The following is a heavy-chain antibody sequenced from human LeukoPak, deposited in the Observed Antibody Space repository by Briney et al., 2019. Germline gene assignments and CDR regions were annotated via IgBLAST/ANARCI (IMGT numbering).Heavy chain of an antibody. D-gene: IGHD3-10*01. Sequence: ASVKVSCKASGYTFTGYYMHWVRQAPGQGLEWMGWINPNSGNTGYAQKFQGRVTMTRNTSINTAYMELSSLRSEDTAVYYCARGDFRGLGGSGSYYYYYYMDVWGKGTTVTISS. J-gene: IGHJ6*03. V-gene: IGHV1-8*02. CDR2: INPNSGNT. CDR1: GYTFTGYY. CDR3: ARGDFRGLGGSGSYYYYYYMDV.